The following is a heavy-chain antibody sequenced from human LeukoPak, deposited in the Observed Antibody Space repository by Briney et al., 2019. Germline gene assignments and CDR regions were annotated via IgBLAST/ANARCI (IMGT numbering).Heavy chain of an antibody. J-gene: IGHJ4*02. CDR1: GLTFGDYA. D-gene: IGHD3-22*01. CDR3: TSDSSGSSTY. V-gene: IGHV3-49*04. Sequence: GRSLRLSCTASGLTFGDYAMSWVRQAPGKGLEWVGFIRSKAYGGTTEYAASVKGRFTISRDDSKSIAYLQMNSLKTEDTAVYYCTSDSSGSSTYWGQGTLVTVSS. CDR2: IRSKAYGGTT.